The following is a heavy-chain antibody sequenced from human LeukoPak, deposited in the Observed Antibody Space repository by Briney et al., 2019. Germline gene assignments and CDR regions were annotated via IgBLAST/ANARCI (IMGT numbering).Heavy chain of an antibody. J-gene: IGHJ5*02. Sequence: SETLSLTCAVYGGSFSGYYWSWIRQPPGKGLEWIGEINHSGSTNYNPSLKSRVTISVDTSKNQFSLKLSSVTPEDTAVYYCARGIAARFDPWGQGTLVTVSS. CDR1: GGSFSGYY. V-gene: IGHV4-34*01. CDR2: INHSGST. CDR3: ARGIAARFDP. D-gene: IGHD6-13*01.